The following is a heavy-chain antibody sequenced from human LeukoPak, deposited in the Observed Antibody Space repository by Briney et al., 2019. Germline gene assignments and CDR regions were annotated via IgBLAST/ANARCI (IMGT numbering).Heavy chain of an antibody. D-gene: IGHD6-13*01. CDR2: MNPNSGNT. Sequence: ASVKVSCKTSGYTFTNFDIIWVRQATGQGLEWMGWMNPNSGNTVHAQKFQGRVAMTRNTSISTAHLEVTSLRSEDTAMYFCARGLENSWYTTGALAAYWGQGTLVTVSS. CDR3: ARGLENSWYTTGALAAY. V-gene: IGHV1-8*01. CDR1: GYTFTNFD. J-gene: IGHJ4*02.